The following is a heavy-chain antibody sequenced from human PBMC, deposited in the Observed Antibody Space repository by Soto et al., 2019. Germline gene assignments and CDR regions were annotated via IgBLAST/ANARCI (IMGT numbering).Heavy chain of an antibody. D-gene: IGHD5-12*01. V-gene: IGHV3-9*01. CDR1: GFTFEDFA. Sequence: EEQLVESGGGLVQPGRSLRLSCAASGFTFEDFAMHWVRQVPGKGLEWVSGVSWNSDEIDYADSVKGRFTISRDNAKNSLFLQMDSLRPEDTAYYYCVKDRRASVATSNPGVYYVDSWGQGTLVTVSS. J-gene: IGHJ4*02. CDR2: VSWNSDEI. CDR3: VKDRRASVATSNPGVYYVDS.